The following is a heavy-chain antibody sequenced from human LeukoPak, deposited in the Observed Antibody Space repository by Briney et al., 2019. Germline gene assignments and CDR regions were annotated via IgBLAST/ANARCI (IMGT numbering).Heavy chain of an antibody. D-gene: IGHD6-13*01. CDR3: ARVGALSSSWLLY. CDR1: GFIFSTYD. CDR2: IGTVGDT. J-gene: IGHJ4*02. Sequence: GGSLRLSCAASGFIFSTYDMHWVRQGTGKGLEWVSAIGTVGDTHYADSVKGRFTISRENAKNSLYLQMNSLRAEDTAVYFCARVGALSSSWLLYWGQGTLVTVSS. V-gene: IGHV3-13*01.